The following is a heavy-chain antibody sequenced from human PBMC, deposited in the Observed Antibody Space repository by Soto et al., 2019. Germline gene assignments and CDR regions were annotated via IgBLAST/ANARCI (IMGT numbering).Heavy chain of an antibody. CDR2: IYSGGST. CDR3: ARDEHYYGSGYYYYGMDV. Sequence: GSLRLSCAASGFTVSSNYMSWVRQAPGKGLEWVSVIYSGGSTYYADSVKGRFTISRDNSKNTLYLQMNSLRAEDTAVYYCARDEHYYGSGYYYYGMDVWGQGTTVTVSS. V-gene: IGHV3-53*01. J-gene: IGHJ6*02. D-gene: IGHD3-10*01. CDR1: GFTVSSNY.